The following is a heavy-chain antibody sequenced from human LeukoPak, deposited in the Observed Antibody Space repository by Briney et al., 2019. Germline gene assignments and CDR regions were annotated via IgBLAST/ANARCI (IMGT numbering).Heavy chain of an antibody. CDR3: ARDLGTVTRLTFPYWFDP. V-gene: IGHV1-3*01. J-gene: IGHJ5*02. CDR1: GYTFTSYA. Sequence: ASVKVSCKASGYTFTSYAMHGVRQAPGQRLEWMGWINAGNGNTKYSQKFQGRVTITRDTSASTAYMELSSLRSEDTAVYYCARDLGTVTRLTFPYWFDPWGQGTLVTVSS. CDR2: INAGNGNT. D-gene: IGHD4-17*01.